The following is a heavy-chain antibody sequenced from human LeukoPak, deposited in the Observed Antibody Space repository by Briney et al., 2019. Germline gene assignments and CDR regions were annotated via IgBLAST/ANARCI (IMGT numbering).Heavy chain of an antibody. CDR3: TRGGNIGYNYNAFDI. V-gene: IGHV3-48*03. J-gene: IGHJ3*02. Sequence: QPGGSLRLSCTASGFTFNTYEMDWVRQAPGKWLEWVSFIRGSGDSIHYADSLYYADSVKGRFTISRDNAKNSLYLQMNSLRAEDTAVYYCTRGGNIGYNYNAFDIWGQGTMVTVSS. CDR1: GFTFNTYE. CDR2: IRGSGDS. D-gene: IGHD3-22*01.